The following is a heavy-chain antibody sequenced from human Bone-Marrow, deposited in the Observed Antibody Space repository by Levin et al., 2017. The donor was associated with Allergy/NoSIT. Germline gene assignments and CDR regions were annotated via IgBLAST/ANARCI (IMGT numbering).Heavy chain of an antibody. CDR3: ARDLGTYYYDSSGVDY. CDR2: ISYDGSNK. Sequence: GESLKISCAASGFTFSSYAMHWVRQAPGKGLEWVAVISYDGSNKYYADSVKGRFTISRDNSKNTLYLQMNSLRAEDTAVYYCARDLGTYYYDSSGVDYWGQGTLVTVSS. CDR1: GFTFSSYA. D-gene: IGHD3-22*01. J-gene: IGHJ4*02. V-gene: IGHV3-30-3*01.